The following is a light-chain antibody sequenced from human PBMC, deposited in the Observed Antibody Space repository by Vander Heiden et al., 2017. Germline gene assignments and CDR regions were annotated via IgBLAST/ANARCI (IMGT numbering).Light chain of an antibody. CDR3: MQALQTPSA. Sequence: DMVMTQSPLSLPVTPGEPASISCRSSQSLLHSNGYTYLDWYLQKPGQSPQLLIYLGSNRASGVPDRFSGSGSGTDFTLKISRVEAEDVGVYYCMQALQTPSAFGGGTKVEIK. V-gene: IGKV2-28*01. CDR2: LGS. CDR1: QSLLHSNGYTY. J-gene: IGKJ4*01.